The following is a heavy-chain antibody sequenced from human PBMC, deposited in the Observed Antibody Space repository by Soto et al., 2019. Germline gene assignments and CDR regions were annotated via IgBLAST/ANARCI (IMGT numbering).Heavy chain of an antibody. CDR3: ARYLSCDSISCQNWFDP. CDR1: GGSFSGYY. CDR2: INHIGST. D-gene: IGHD3-22*01. J-gene: IGHJ5*02. Sequence: PSETLSLTCVVYGGSFSGYYWTWIRQPPGKGLEWIGEINHIGSTNYSPSLQSRVTISVDTSKNQFSLKLSSVTAADTAVYYCARYLSCDSISCQNWFDPWGQGTLVTVSS. V-gene: IGHV4-34*01.